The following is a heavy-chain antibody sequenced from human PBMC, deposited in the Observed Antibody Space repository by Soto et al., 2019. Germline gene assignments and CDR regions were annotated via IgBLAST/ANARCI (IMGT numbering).Heavy chain of an antibody. CDR1: GLTLGSLG. CDR2: IKTDASEK. V-gene: IGHV3-7*01. J-gene: IGHJ4*01. CDR3: ERHSGYGSESSVNHYLDS. Sequence: AVGLTLGSLGRRWVCKAPGKGLEWLATIKTDASEKTYVDSVTGPFTVSRDNAKNSLYLQMHSLRAEDTAVYYCERHSGYGSESSVNHYLDSWGHGILLTV. D-gene: IGHD3-10*01.